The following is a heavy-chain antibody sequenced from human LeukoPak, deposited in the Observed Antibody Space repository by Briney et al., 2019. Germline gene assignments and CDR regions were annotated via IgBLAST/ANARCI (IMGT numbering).Heavy chain of an antibody. Sequence: SQTLLLTCDISGDSVSSNSVIWNWIRQSPSRGLEWLGRTYYKSKWYNDYATSVRSRITINSDTSRNQFSLQLNSVTPEDTAVYYCARDLHGSRGEFDYWGQGTLVTVSS. D-gene: IGHD3-10*01. J-gene: IGHJ4*02. CDR3: ARDLHGSRGEFDY. V-gene: IGHV6-1*01. CDR1: GDSVSSNSVI. CDR2: TYYKSKWYN.